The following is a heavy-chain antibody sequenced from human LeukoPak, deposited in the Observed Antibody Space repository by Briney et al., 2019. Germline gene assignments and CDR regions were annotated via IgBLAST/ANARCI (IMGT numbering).Heavy chain of an antibody. CDR3: AGMHGSGTYNWDAFDI. J-gene: IGHJ3*02. Sequence: ASVKVSCKASGYTFTGYYMHWVRQAPGQGLEWMGWINPNSGDTNSAQKFQGRVTMTGDTSISTAYMELNKLRSDDTAVYYCAGMHGSGTYNWDAFDIWGQGTMVTVSS. V-gene: IGHV1-2*02. CDR1: GYTFTGYY. CDR2: INPNSGDT. D-gene: IGHD1-26*01.